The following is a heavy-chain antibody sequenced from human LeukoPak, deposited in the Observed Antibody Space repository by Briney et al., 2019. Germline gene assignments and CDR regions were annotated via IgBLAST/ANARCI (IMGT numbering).Heavy chain of an antibody. D-gene: IGHD3-3*01. Sequence: SETLSLTCAVYGGSFSGYYWSWIRQPPGKGLEWIGEINHSGSTNYNPTLKSRVTISVDTSKNQFSLKLSSVTAADTAVYYCARERRPTYYDFWSGYYIWGQGTLVTVSS. CDR1: GGSFSGYY. J-gene: IGHJ4*02. CDR3: ARERRPTYYDFWSGYYI. CDR2: INHSGST. V-gene: IGHV4-34*01.